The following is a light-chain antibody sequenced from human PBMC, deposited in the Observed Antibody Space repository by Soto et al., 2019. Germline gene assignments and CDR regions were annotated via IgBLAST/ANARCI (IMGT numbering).Light chain of an antibody. CDR1: QIVSSSY. V-gene: IGKV3-20*01. CDR2: GAS. J-gene: IGKJ1*01. Sequence: EVVLTQSPGTLSLSPGEGATLSCRASQIVSSSYLAWYQQRPGQAPRLLIYGASSRATGVPDRFSGSGSGTDYSLTISRLELEDYAVYYCQHYNNSPWTFGQGTKVAIK. CDR3: QHYNNSPWT.